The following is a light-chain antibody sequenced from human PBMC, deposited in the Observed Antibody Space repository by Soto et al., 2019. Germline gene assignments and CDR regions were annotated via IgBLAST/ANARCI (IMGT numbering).Light chain of an antibody. CDR1: SSDIAPYKY. J-gene: IGLJ2*01. Sequence: QSALTQPVSVSGSPGQSITISCTGTSSDIAPYKYVSWFQHHPGKAPKLIIFEVSNRPSGISDRFSGFKSANTAYLTISGVQPEDEADYHCSSYTTIKTVVFGGGTKLTVL. CDR3: SSYTTIKTVV. V-gene: IGLV2-14*01. CDR2: EVS.